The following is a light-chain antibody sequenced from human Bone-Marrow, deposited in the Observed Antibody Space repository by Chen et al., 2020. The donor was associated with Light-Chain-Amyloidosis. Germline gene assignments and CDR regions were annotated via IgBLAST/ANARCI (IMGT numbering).Light chain of an antibody. V-gene: IGKV3-20*01. CDR2: RSS. CDR3: QNYDGWPPHN. Sequence: EIVLTQSPGTLSLSPGEGATLSCRASQGVYSRNLAWYQQKPGHPPRLLIFRSSTRATGIPDRFTGTGSQTDFTLTISSLRSEDFAVYFCQNYDGWPPHNFGQGTKLEI. CDR1: QGVYSRN. J-gene: IGKJ2*01.